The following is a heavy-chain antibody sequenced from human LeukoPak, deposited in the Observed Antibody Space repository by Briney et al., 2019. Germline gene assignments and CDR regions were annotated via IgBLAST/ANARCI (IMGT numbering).Heavy chain of an antibody. V-gene: IGHV3-7*01. Sequence: PGGSLRLSCAASGFTISSYWMSWVRQAPGKGLEWVANIKQDGSEKYNLYSVKGRFTISRDNAKNSLYLQMNSLRAEDTAVYYCARDIAAPDYWGQGTLVTVSS. CDR1: GFTISSYW. D-gene: IGHD6-13*01. J-gene: IGHJ4*02. CDR2: IKQDGSEK. CDR3: ARDIAAPDY.